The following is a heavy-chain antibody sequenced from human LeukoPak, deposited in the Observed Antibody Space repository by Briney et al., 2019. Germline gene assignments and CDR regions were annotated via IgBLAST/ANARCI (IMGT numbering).Heavy chain of an antibody. CDR3: ARNPGYYGMDV. V-gene: IGHV3-66*01. CDR1: GFTFSSYS. Sequence: GGSLRLSCAASGFTFSSYSMNWVRQAPGKGLEWVSVIYSGGSTYYADSVKGRFTISRDNSKNTLYLQMNSLRAEDTAVYYCARNPGYYGMDVWGQGTTVTVSS. CDR2: IYSGGST. J-gene: IGHJ6*02.